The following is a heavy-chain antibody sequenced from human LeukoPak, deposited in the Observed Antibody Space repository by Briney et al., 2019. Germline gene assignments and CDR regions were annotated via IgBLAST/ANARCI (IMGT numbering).Heavy chain of an antibody. Sequence: GGSLRLSCAASGFTFSRYWMSWVRQAPGKGLEWLANINQDVSEKYYVDSVKGRFTISRDNSKNTLYLQMNSLRAEDTAVYYCARHLGPGWHAMDVWGQGTTVTVSS. D-gene: IGHD2-15*01. CDR1: GFTFSRYW. V-gene: IGHV3-7*02. CDR2: INQDVSEK. J-gene: IGHJ6*02. CDR3: ARHLGPGWHAMDV.